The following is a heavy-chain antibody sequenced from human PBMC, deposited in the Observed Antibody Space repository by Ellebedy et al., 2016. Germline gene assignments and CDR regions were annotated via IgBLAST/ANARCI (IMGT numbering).Heavy chain of an antibody. V-gene: IGHV4-39*01. Sequence: SETLSLTCTVSGGSISSYYWGWIRQPPGKGLEWIGSIYYSGSTYYNPSLKSRVTISVDTSKNQFSLKLSSVTAADTAVYYCAGHPATGAYYDILTAYYSGYFDYWGQGTLVTVSS. CDR3: AGHPATGAYYDILTAYYSGYFDY. CDR2: IYYSGST. CDR1: GGSISSYY. D-gene: IGHD3-9*01. J-gene: IGHJ4*02.